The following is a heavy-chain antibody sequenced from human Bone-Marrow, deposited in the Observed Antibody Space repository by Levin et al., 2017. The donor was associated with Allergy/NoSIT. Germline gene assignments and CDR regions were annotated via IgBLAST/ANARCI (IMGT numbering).Heavy chain of an antibody. V-gene: IGHV4-4*07. J-gene: IGHJ5*02. D-gene: IGHD6-13*01. CDR2: IYTSGSP. CDR1: GGSISNHY. Sequence: SETLSLTCTVSGGSISNHYWTWIRQPAGKGLEWVGRIYTSGSPNYNPSLKSRVTMSVDTSKNQFSLKLSSVTAADTAVYYCARERGIASQFDPWGQGTLVTVSS. CDR3: ARERGIASQFDP.